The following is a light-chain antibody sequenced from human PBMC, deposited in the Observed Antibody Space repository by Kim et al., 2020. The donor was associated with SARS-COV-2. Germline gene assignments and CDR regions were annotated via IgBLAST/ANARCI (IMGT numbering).Light chain of an antibody. J-gene: IGLJ2*01. CDR1: NIGSKS. V-gene: IGLV3-21*01. CDR3: QVWASSSDHVV. Sequence: SYELTQPPSVSVAPGKTARITCGGNNIGSKSVPWYQQKPGQAPVLVIYYDSDRPSGIPERFSGSNSANTPTLTISRVEAGDEADYYCQVWASSSDHVV. CDR2: YDS.